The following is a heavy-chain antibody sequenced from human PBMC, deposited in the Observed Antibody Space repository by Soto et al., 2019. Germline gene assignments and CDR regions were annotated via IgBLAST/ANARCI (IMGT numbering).Heavy chain of an antibody. D-gene: IGHD5-18*01. J-gene: IGHJ4*02. CDR2: IYWDDDK. CDR1: GFSLSTSGVG. V-gene: IGHV2-5*02. CDR3: ALRLLYSYGPRALDY. Sequence: QITLKESGPPLVKPTQTLTLTCTFSGFSLSTSGVGVGWIRQPPGKALEWLALIYWDDDKRYSPSLKSRLTIPQDTSEHHVLLTMTNMDPVDTATYYCALRLLYSYGPRALDYWGQGTLVTVSS.